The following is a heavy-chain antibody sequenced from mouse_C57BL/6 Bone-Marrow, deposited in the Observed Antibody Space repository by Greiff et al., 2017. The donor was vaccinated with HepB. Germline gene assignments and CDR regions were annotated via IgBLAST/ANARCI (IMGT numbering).Heavy chain of an antibody. CDR3: TVPRLAMDY. V-gene: IGHV14-4*01. J-gene: IGHJ4*01. CDR2: IDPENGDT. CDR1: GFNIKDDY. D-gene: IGHD5-1*01. Sequence: EVHLVESGAELVRPGASVKLSCTASGFNIKDDYMHWVKQRPEQGLEWIGWIDPENGDTEYASKFQGKATITADTSSNTAYLQLSSLTSEDTAVYYCTVPRLAMDYWGQGTSVTVSS.